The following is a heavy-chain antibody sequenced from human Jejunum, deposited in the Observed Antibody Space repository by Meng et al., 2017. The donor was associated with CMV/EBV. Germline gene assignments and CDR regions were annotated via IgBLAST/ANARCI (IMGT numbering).Heavy chain of an antibody. CDR1: GDSCSSGEYS. CDR2: IYYNGNA. CDR3: ARGGIFRGIDY. D-gene: IGHD3-10*01. V-gene: IGHV4-30-4*08. J-gene: IGHJ4*02. Sequence: QEGWGPRLVDPSTTLSPTCTVCGDSCSSGEYSWNWIRQSPGKGLEWIGYIYYNGNAYYNPSLQSRVSISVDTSKNEFSLNLNSVTAADTALYFCARGGIFRGIDYWGQGTLVTVSS.